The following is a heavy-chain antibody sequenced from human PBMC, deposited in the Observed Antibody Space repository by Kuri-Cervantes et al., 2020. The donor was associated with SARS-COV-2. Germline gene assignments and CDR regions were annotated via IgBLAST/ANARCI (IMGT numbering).Heavy chain of an antibody. J-gene: IGHJ4*02. CDR2: MNPNSGNT. V-gene: IGHV1-8*01. CDR3: ARAGTIFGVVIQNFDY. D-gene: IGHD3-3*01. Sequence: ASVKVSCKASGYTFTSYDINWVRQATGQGLEWMGWMNPNSGNTGYAQKFQGRVTMTRNTSISTAYMELSSLRSEDTAVYYCARAGTIFGVVIQNFDYWGQGTLVTVSS. CDR1: GYTFTSYD.